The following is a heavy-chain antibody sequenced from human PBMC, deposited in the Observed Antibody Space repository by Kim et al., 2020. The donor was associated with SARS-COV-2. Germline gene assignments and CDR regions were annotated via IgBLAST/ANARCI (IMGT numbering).Heavy chain of an antibody. V-gene: IGHV4-34*01. Sequence: SETLSLTCAVYGGSFSGYYWSWIRQPPGKGLEWIGEINHSGSTNYNPSLKSRVTISVDTSKNQFSLKLSSVTAADTAVYYCARGGVAAAADFDYWGQGTLVTVSS. CDR2: INHSGST. CDR1: GGSFSGYY. CDR3: ARGGVAAAADFDY. D-gene: IGHD6-13*01. J-gene: IGHJ4*02.